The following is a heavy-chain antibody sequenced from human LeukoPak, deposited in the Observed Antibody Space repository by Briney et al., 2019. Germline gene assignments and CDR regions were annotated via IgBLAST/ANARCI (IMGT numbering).Heavy chain of an antibody. CDR1: GFTFSSYA. CDR2: ISGSGGST. J-gene: IGHJ6*03. Sequence: GGSLRLSCAASGFTFSSYAMSWVRQAPGEGLEWVSAISGSGGSTYYADSVRGRFTISRDNSKNTLYLQMNSLRAEDTAVYYCAKVGDYDSPELMDVWGKGTTVTVSS. V-gene: IGHV3-23*01. D-gene: IGHD3-22*01. CDR3: AKVGDYDSPELMDV.